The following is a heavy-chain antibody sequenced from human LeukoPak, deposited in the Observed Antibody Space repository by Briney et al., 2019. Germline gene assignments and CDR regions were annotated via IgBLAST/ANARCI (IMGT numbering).Heavy chain of an antibody. CDR2: IYPGDSDT. CDR1: GYSFTTYW. Sequence: GESLKISCEASGYSFTTYWIGWVRQMPGKGLEWMGIIYPGDSDTRYSPSFRGQVTISADKSISTAYPQWSSLKASDTAMYYCARQHGSGSYYSRAIDYWGQGTLVTVSS. D-gene: IGHD3-10*01. CDR3: ARQHGSGSYYSRAIDY. V-gene: IGHV5-51*01. J-gene: IGHJ4*02.